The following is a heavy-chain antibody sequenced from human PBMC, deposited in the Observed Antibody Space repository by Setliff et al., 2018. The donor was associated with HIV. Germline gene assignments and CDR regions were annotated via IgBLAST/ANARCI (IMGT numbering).Heavy chain of an antibody. CDR1: GGSISSGGYY. J-gene: IGHJ4*02. Sequence: SETLSLTCTVSGGSISSGGYYWSWIRQHPGKGLEWIGYIYYSGSTYYNPSLKSRVTISADTSKNQFSLKLSSVTAADTAVYYCARTYSSSWYSSYLWVDYWGQGTLVTVSS. CDR3: ARTYSSSWYSSYLWVDY. D-gene: IGHD6-13*01. CDR2: IYYSGST. V-gene: IGHV4-31*03.